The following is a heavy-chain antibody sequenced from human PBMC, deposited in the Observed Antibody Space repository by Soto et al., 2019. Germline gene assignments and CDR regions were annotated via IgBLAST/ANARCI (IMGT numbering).Heavy chain of an antibody. CDR2: INPDNGNT. CDR3: ARGIAIGQLDP. D-gene: IGHD2-15*01. V-gene: IGHV1-3*01. Sequence: ASVKVSCKASGGTFSSYTMNWVRQAPGQRLEWMGWINPDNGNTKSSQKFQDRVIITRDTSASTAYMDLSSLRSEDTAVYYCARGIAIGQLDPWGQGTLVTVSS. CDR1: GGTFSSYT. J-gene: IGHJ5*02.